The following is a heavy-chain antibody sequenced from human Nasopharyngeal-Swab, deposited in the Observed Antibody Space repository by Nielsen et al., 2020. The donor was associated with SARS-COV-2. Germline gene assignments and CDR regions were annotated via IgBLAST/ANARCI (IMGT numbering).Heavy chain of an antibody. Sequence: ASVKVSCKASGYTFTNHFMHWVRQAPGQGLEGMGMISPSGGSTGYAQNFQGRVTVTRDTSTSTVYMELSSLSSEDTAVYYCARGYSYGLAYWGQGTLVTVSP. J-gene: IGHJ4*02. D-gene: IGHD5-18*01. CDR3: ARGYSYGLAY. V-gene: IGHV1-46*01. CDR2: ISPSGGST. CDR1: GYTFTNHF.